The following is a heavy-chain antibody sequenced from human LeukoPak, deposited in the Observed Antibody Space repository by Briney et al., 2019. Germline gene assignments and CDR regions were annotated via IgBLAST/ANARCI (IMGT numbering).Heavy chain of an antibody. V-gene: IGHV4-4*07. CDR1: GGSISSYY. Sequence: SETLSLTCTVSGGSISSYYWTWIRQPAGKGLEWIGRIFTSGNTDYNPSLRGRVTMSMDTSKNQFSLKLTSVTAADSAMYFCGFSEGDYWGQGALVTVSS. CDR3: GFSEGDY. J-gene: IGHJ4*02. D-gene: IGHD6-25*01. CDR2: IFTSGNT.